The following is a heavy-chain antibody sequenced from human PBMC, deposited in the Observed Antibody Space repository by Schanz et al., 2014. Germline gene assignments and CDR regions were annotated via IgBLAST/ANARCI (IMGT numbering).Heavy chain of an antibody. CDR1: GYTFTSYG. V-gene: IGHV1-18*01. D-gene: IGHD3-10*01. J-gene: IGHJ4*02. Sequence: QVQLVQSGAEVKKPGASVKVSCKASGYTFTSYGINWVRQAPGQGLEWMGWISAYNGNTNYAQKLQGWVTMTRDTSISTAYMELSSLTSEDTAVHYCARGRGFYDYWGQGTLVTVSS. CDR3: ARGRGFYDY. CDR2: ISAYNGNT.